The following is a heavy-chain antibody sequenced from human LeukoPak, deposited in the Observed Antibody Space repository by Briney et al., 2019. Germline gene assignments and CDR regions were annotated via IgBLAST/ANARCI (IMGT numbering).Heavy chain of an antibody. CDR1: GVSISSYY. Sequence: PSETLSLTCTVSGVSISSYYWSWIRQPPGKGLEWIGYIYYSGSTNYNPSLKSRGTISVETSKNQFSLKLSSVTAADTAVYYCARDSGSYYSHDAFDIWGQGTMVTVSS. CDR2: IYYSGST. D-gene: IGHD1-26*01. V-gene: IGHV4-59*01. J-gene: IGHJ3*02. CDR3: ARDSGSYYSHDAFDI.